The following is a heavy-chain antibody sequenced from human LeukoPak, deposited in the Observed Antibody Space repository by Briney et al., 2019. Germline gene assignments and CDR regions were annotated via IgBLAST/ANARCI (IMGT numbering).Heavy chain of an antibody. V-gene: IGHV1-8*03. D-gene: IGHD3-22*01. J-gene: IGHJ3*02. CDR1: GYTFTSYD. CDR2: MNPNSGNA. CDR3: ARGLNYYDSSGYYESPYAFDI. Sequence: GASVKVSCKASGYTFTSYDINWVRQATEQGLEWMGWMNPNSGNAGYAQKFQGRVTITRNTSISTAYMELSSLRSEDKAVYYCARGLNYYDSSGYYESPYAFDIWGQGTMVTVSS.